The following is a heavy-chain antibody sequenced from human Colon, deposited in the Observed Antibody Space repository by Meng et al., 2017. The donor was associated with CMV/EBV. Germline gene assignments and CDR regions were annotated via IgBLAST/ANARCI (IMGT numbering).Heavy chain of an antibody. V-gene: IGHV3-74*01. J-gene: IGHJ4*02. CDR3: ARDIFWGQSDY. CDR1: GFIFSNYW. CDR2: IKNDGSTT. Sequence: EVQLVGPGGGVVQPGGSLTRSLEVAGFIFSNYWMHWVRQAPGKGLVWISRIKNDGSTTGYADSVKGRFTISRDNAKNTLYLQMNSLRAEDTAMYYCARDIFWGQSDYWGQGTLVTVSS. D-gene: IGHD3-9*01.